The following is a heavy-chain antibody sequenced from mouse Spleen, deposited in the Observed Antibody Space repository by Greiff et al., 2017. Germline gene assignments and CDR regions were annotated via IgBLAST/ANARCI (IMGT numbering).Heavy chain of an antibody. J-gene: IGHJ3*01. V-gene: IGHV5-9-3*01. CDR2: ISSGGSYT. CDR1: GFTFSSYA. D-gene: IGHD1-1*01. Sequence: EVKVVESGGGLVKPGGSLKLSCAASGFTFSSYAMSWVRQTPEKRLEWVATISSGGSYTYYPDSVKGRFTISRDNAKNTLYLQMSSLRSEDTAMYYCARHGSSPAWFAYWGQGTLVTVSA. CDR3: ARHGSSPAWFAY.